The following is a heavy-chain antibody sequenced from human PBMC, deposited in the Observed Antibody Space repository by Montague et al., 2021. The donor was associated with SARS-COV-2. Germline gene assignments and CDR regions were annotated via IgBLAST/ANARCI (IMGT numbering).Heavy chain of an antibody. D-gene: IGHD5-18*01. Sequence: SLRLSCPASGFIFSSNAMSWVRQAPGKGLEWVSTIGGGGRRTYYADSVKGRFTNSRDNSKNTLYLQMNSLRAEDTAVYYCAKVGGYSYGLSDYWGQGTLVTVSS. CDR2: IGGGGRRT. CDR3: AKVGGYSYGLSDY. V-gene: IGHV3-23*01. CDR1: GFIFSSNA. J-gene: IGHJ4*02.